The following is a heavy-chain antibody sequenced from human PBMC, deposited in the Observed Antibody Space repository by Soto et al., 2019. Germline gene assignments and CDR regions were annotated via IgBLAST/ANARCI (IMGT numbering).Heavy chain of an antibody. J-gene: IGHJ4*01. D-gene: IGHD6-19*01. V-gene: IGHV4-39*01. CDR3: ARHDGFSSGWIFDY. CDR2: IYYHGNT. CDR1: GGSISSSSYY. Sequence: SETLSLTCTVSGGSISSSSYYWGWIRQPPGKGLEWIGTIYYHGNTYSNPSLKSRVTISVDTSNNQLSLKLRSVTAADTAVYYCARHDGFSSGWIFDYWGHGTLVTVSS.